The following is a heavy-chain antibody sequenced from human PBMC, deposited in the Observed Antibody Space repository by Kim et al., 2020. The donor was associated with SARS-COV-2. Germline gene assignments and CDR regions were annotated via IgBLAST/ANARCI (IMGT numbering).Heavy chain of an antibody. Sequence: SQTLSLTCVIFGDSVSSNSACWNWIRQSPSRGLEWLGRTFYRSKWYNEYALSVRSRIIINPDTSTNQFSLQLNSVTPEDTVVYYCVRGERFDYWGQGTLVTVSS. D-gene: IGHD2-21*01. CDR1: GDSVSSNSAC. CDR3: VRGERFDY. CDR2: TFYRSKWYN. J-gene: IGHJ4*02. V-gene: IGHV6-1*01.